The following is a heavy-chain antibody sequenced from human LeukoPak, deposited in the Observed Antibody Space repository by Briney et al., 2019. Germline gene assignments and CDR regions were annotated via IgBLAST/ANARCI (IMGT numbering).Heavy chain of an antibody. Sequence: GGSPGLSLAAPGFTFTSYAMTWVRQAPGKGLGGVPAIIGSADSTYYPDSGKGRFTISRANSKNTLYLQMNSLRAEDTAVYYCAKGATGIKFYYMDVWGKGTMVTVSS. CDR3: AKGATGIKFYYMDV. J-gene: IGHJ6*03. V-gene: IGHV3-23*01. CDR2: IIGSADST. CDR1: GFTFTSYA. D-gene: IGHD1-1*01.